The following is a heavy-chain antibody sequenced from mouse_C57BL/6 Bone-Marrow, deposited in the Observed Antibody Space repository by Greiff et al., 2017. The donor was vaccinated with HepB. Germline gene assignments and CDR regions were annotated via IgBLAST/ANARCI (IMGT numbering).Heavy chain of an antibody. D-gene: IGHD3-2*02. J-gene: IGHJ4*01. CDR3: ARGLPDSSGYAMDY. CDR2: IYPGDGDT. CDR1: GYAFSSYW. V-gene: IGHV1-80*01. Sequence: VQLQQSGAELVKPGASVKISCKASGYAFSSYWMNWVKQRPGKGLEWIGQIYPGDGDTNYNGKFKGKATLTADKSSSTASMQLSSLTSEDSAVYFCARGLPDSSGYAMDYWGQGTSVTVSS.